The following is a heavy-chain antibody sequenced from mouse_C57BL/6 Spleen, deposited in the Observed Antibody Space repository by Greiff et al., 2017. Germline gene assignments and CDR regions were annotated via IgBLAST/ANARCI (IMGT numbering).Heavy chain of an antibody. V-gene: IGHV1-74*01. J-gene: IGHJ2*01. Sequence: QVQLQQPGAELVKPGASVKVSCKASGYTFTSYWMHWVKQRPGQGLEWIGRIHPSDSDTNYNQKFKGKATLTVDKSASTAYMQLSILTSEDSAVYYCGIDGGYDRGFDYWGQGTTLTVSS. CDR3: GIDGGYDRGFDY. CDR1: GYTFTSYW. CDR2: IHPSDSDT. D-gene: IGHD2-2*01.